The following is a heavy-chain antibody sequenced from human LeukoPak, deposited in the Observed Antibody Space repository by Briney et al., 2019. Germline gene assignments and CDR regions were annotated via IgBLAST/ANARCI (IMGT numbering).Heavy chain of an antibody. Sequence: SETLSLTCTVSGGSISTTTYYWDWIRQPPGKGLEYVGSIYYSGSTYYNPSLKGRVAISVDTSKNQFSLKLSSVTAADTAVYYCATLRSITVIVVVSPGLFDYWGQGTLVTVSS. CDR2: IYYSGST. CDR3: ATLRSITVIVVVSPGLFDY. CDR1: GGSISTTTYY. V-gene: IGHV4-39*01. J-gene: IGHJ4*02. D-gene: IGHD3-22*01.